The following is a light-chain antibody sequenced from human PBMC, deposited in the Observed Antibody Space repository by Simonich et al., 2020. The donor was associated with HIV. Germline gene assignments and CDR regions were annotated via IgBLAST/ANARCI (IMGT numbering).Light chain of an antibody. CDR1: QSLLSKNKNF. J-gene: IGKJ5*01. V-gene: IGKV4-1*01. CDR2: WAS. CDR3: QQYYAAPIT. Sequence: DIVMTQSPDSLPVSLGERATINCKSSQSLLSKNKNFLAWFQHTPGKPPKMLSYWASTRESGVPDRFSGSGSGTDFTLTISSLQAEDVAVYYCQQYYAAPITFGQGTRLE.